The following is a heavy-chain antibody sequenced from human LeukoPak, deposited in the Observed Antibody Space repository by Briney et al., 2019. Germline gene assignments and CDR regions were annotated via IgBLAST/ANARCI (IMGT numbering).Heavy chain of an antibody. J-gene: IGHJ4*02. D-gene: IGHD5-12*01. V-gene: IGHV5-51*01. Sequence: GESLKTSCKGSGYSFTTYWIAWVRQMPGKGLGWMGIIYPGDFDTRYSPSFEGQVTISADKSVNAAYMQWSSLKASDTAMYYCGRRDIGGYNAYDPVFVYWGQGTLVTVST. CDR3: GRRDIGGYNAYDPVFVY. CDR2: IYPGDFDT. CDR1: GYSFTTYW.